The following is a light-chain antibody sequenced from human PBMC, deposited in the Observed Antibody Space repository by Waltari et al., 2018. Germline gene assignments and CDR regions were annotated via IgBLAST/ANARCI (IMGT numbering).Light chain of an antibody. CDR1: TGSISSPSY. CDR2: KAT. J-gene: IGLJ3*02. V-gene: IGLV8-61*01. Sequence: QTVETQEPSLSVSPGGTVTLTCALSTGSISSPSYATWSQQPPGQAPRPLGYKATSRSSGLPDRFSGSTLGNKAALTITGARADDESDYYCSLYMGSGIWVFGGGTKLTVL. CDR3: SLYMGSGIWV.